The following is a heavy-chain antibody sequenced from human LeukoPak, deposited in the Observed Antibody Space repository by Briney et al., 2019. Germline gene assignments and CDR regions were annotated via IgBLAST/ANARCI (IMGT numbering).Heavy chain of an antibody. D-gene: IGHD6-13*01. CDR3: ARVRYSSSWYYYFDY. CDR1: GFTFSSYG. J-gene: IGHJ4*02. V-gene: IGHV3-33*01. CDR2: IWYDGSNK. Sequence: GGSLRLSCAASGFTFSSYGMHWVRQAPGKGLEWVAVIWYDGSNKYYADSVKGRFTISRDNSKNTLYLQMNSLRAEDTAVYYCARVRYSSSWYYYFDYWGQGTLVTVSS.